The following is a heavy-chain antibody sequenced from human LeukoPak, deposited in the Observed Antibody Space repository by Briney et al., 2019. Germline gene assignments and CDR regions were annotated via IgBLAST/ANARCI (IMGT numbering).Heavy chain of an antibody. V-gene: IGHV1-3*01. CDR3: ARDSDSSGWSWVY. CDR1: GYRFTTNMYT. J-gene: IGHJ4*02. D-gene: IGHD6-19*01. Sequence: ASVKVSCKASGYRFTTNMYTIHWLRQAPGHRLEWMGWINAGNGNTKYSQKFQGRVTITGDTSARTVYMEVSCLVSEDTAVYYCARDSDSSGWSWVYWGQGTLVTVSS. CDR2: INAGNGNT.